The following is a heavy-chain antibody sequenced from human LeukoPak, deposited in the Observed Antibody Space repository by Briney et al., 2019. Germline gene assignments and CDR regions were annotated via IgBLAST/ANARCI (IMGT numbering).Heavy chain of an antibody. Sequence: SETLSLTCAVYGGSFSGYYWSWIRQPPGKGLEWIGEINHSGSTNYNPSLKSRVTISVDTSKNQFSLKLSSVTAADTAVYYCAALRIAAAFDPWGQGTLVTVSS. CDR1: GGSFSGYY. CDR3: AALRIAAAFDP. V-gene: IGHV4-34*01. D-gene: IGHD6-13*01. CDR2: INHSGST. J-gene: IGHJ5*02.